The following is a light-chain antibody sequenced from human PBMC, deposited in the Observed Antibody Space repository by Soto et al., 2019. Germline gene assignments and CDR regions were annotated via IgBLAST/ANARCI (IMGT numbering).Light chain of an antibody. J-gene: IGLJ1*01. CDR2: DVT. CDR1: SSNFGAYEY. CDR3: CSNAGSYV. Sequence: QSVLTQPRSVSGSPGQSVTISCTGTSSNFGAYEYVSWYQQHPGKAPKVVIYDVTKRPSGVPDRFSGSKSGNTASLTISGLQAEDEADYYCCSNAGSYVFGTGTKLTVL. V-gene: IGLV2-11*01.